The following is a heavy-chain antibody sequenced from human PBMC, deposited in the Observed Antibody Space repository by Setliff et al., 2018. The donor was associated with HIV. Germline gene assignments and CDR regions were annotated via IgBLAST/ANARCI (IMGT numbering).Heavy chain of an antibody. Sequence: SETLSLTCSVSGDSISSGSYFWGWIRQTPGNGLEWIGSIYYTGFAYYNPSLKSRVTISLDTSKTHFFLNLTSVTDADTAVYFCTREGRGDPAMATTRIDYWGQGKLVTVSS. V-gene: IGHV4-39*02. J-gene: IGHJ4*02. CDR2: IYYTGFA. CDR1: GDSISSGSYF. D-gene: IGHD1-1*01. CDR3: TREGRGDPAMATTRIDY.